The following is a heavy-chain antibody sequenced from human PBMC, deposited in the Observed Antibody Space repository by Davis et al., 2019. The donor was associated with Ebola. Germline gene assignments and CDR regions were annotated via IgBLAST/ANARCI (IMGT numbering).Heavy chain of an antibody. CDR3: AREGVPLRGDGGGYYFDY. Sequence: PGGSLRLSCAISGFTFSDFWMGWVRQAPGKGLEWVASIKGDGSQKKDVDSVRGRFTISRDNAKNSLYLQMNSLRVDDTAFYYCAREGVPLRGDGGGYYFDYWGQGTLVTVSS. CDR1: GFTFSDFW. CDR2: IKGDGSQK. J-gene: IGHJ4*02. V-gene: IGHV3-7*01. D-gene: IGHD3-16*01.